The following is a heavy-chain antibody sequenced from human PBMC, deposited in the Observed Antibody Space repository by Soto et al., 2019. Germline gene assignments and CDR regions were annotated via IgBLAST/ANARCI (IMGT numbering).Heavy chain of an antibody. V-gene: IGHV1-69*13. Sequence: SVKVSCKASGYTFTSYYMHWVRQAPGQGLEWMGGIIPVFGTANYAQKFQGRVTITADESTSTVYMDVTSLRSEDTAVYYCARGDATKIVVTTYYGMDVWGQGTTVTVSS. CDR1: GYTFTSYY. D-gene: IGHD4-17*01. CDR2: IIPVFGTA. J-gene: IGHJ6*02. CDR3: ARGDATKIVVTTYYGMDV.